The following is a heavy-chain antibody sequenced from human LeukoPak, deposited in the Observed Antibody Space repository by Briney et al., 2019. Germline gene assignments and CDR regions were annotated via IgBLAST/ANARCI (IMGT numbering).Heavy chain of an antibody. CDR2: IHYGGST. D-gene: IGHD4-17*01. J-gene: IGHJ4*02. Sequence: PSETLSLTCTVSGGSIGTYSWVWIRQPPGKGLEWIANIHYGGSTDHHPSLRSRVTITADTSRNQFSLRLSSVTAADTGVYYCAKGRVTRDYGFDYWGEGTLVTVSS. V-gene: IGHV4-59*01. CDR3: AKGRVTRDYGFDY. CDR1: GGSIGTYS.